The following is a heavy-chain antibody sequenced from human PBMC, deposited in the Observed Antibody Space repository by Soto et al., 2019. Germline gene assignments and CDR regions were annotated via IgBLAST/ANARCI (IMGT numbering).Heavy chain of an antibody. CDR1: GFTFSNYA. J-gene: IGHJ4*02. CDR3: AKDKGVFNWATSYLDY. D-gene: IGHD1-1*01. Sequence: GRCLRLSCAASGFTFSNYAMHWVRQAQGKGREWVSLTSYDGNNEYYTDSVKVRFTISRDYSKNTLFLQMNSPRPEDTAVYYCAKDKGVFNWATSYLDYWGQGALVTVSS. CDR2: TSYDGNNE. V-gene: IGHV3-30*18.